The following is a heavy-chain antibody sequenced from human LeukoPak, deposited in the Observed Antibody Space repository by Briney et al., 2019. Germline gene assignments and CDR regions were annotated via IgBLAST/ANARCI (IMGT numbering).Heavy chain of an antibody. CDR1: GFTFSSYW. V-gene: IGHV3-74*01. Sequence: PRGSLRLSCAASGFTFSSYWMHWVRQAPGKGLVWVSRVHSDGNRKIYADSVKGRFTISRDNAKNTLYLQMNSLRAEDTAIYYCARDLDYGGYSNFDYWGQGTLVTVSS. CDR3: ARDLDYGGYSNFDY. D-gene: IGHD4-23*01. CDR2: VHSDGNRK. J-gene: IGHJ4*02.